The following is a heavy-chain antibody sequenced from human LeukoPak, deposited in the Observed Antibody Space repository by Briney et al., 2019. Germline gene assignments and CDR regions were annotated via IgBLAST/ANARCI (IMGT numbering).Heavy chain of an antibody. CDR1: GGSISSANYQ. J-gene: IGHJ5*02. CDR3: ARYGSGSTWFDP. Sequence: PSQTPSLTCTVSGGSISSANYQWSWIRQPPGKGLEWIGYINYSGSTYYNPSLKSRVTISVDTSKNHFSLNLNSVTAADTAVYYCARYGSGSTWFDPWGQGTLVTVSS. CDR2: INYSGST. D-gene: IGHD3-10*01. V-gene: IGHV4-30-4*01.